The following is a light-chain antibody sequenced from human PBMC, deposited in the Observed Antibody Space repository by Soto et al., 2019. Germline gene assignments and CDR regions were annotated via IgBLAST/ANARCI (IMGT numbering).Light chain of an antibody. CDR1: QSVSSN. V-gene: IGKV3-15*01. Sequence: EIVMTQSPATLSVSPGERATLSCRASQSVSSNLAWYQQKPGQAPRLLIYGASTRATGIPARFSGSGPGTKFPLTISSLLSEDFGDYYCEEYNNLTLTFGGGTKVDIK. J-gene: IGKJ4*01. CDR3: EEYNNLTLT. CDR2: GAS.